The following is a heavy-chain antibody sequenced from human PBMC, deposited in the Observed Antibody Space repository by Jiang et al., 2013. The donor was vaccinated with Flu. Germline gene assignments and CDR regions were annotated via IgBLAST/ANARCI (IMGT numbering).Heavy chain of an antibody. J-gene: IGHJ3*02. D-gene: IGHD3-10*01. CDR3: AREVTMVRGVISAFDI. Sequence: KKPGSSVKVSCKASGGTFSSYAISWVRQAPGQGLEWMGGIIPIFGTANYAQKFQGRVTITADESTSTAYMELSSLRSEDTAVYYCAREVTMVRGVISAFDIWGQGTMVTVSS. V-gene: IGHV1-69*01. CDR1: GGTFSSYA. CDR2: IIPIFGTA.